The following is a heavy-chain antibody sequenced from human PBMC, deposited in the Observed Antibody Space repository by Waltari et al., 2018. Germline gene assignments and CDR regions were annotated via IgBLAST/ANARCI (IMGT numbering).Heavy chain of an antibody. J-gene: IGHJ3*02. V-gene: IGHV1-8*01. CDR3: ARGIAVAGDDAFDI. Sequence: QVQLVQSGAEVKKPGASVKVSCKASGYTFTSYDINWVRQATGQGLEWMGWMNPNRGNTGYAQKFQGRVTMTRNTSISTAYMELSSLRSEDTAVYYCARGIAVAGDDAFDIWGQGTMVTVSS. CDR2: MNPNRGNT. D-gene: IGHD6-19*01. CDR1: GYTFTSYD.